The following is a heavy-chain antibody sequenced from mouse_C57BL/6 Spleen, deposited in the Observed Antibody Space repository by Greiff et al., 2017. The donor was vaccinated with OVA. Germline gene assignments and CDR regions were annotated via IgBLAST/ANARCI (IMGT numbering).Heavy chain of an antibody. D-gene: IGHD6-1*01. Sequence: QVPLQQPGPELVKPGASVKLSCKASGYTFTSYWMPWVTQRPGQGLEWLGNINPSNGGPNYNEKFKSKATLTVDKSSSTAYMHLSSLTSEDSAVYYCARGSSYAMDYWGQGTSVTVSS. CDR2: INPSNGGP. J-gene: IGHJ4*01. CDR1: GYTFTSYW. CDR3: ARGSSYAMDY. V-gene: IGHV1-53*01.